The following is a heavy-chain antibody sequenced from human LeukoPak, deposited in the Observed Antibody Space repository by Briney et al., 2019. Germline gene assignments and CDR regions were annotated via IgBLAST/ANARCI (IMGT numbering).Heavy chain of an antibody. Sequence: PSETLSLTCAVYGGSFSGYYWSWIRQPPGKGLEWIGEINHSGSTNYNPSLKSRVTISVDTSKNQFSLKLSSVTAADTAVYYCARKGYSSGYDYWGQGTLVTASS. CDR1: GGSFSGYY. J-gene: IGHJ4*02. CDR2: INHSGST. V-gene: IGHV4-34*01. D-gene: IGHD6-19*01. CDR3: ARKGYSSGYDY.